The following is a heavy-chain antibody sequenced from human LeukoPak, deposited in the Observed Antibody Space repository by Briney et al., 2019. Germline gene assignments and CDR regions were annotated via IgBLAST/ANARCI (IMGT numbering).Heavy chain of an antibody. J-gene: IGHJ4*02. D-gene: IGHD2-15*01. CDR1: GFTFSSYS. V-gene: IGHV3-30*18. CDR2: ISYDGSTK. CDR3: AKVYCRGGSCYGDLVLGVVDY. Sequence: PGGSLRLSCAASGFTFSSYSMNWVRQAPGKGLEWVAAISYDGSTKYYADSGKGRFTVPRDNSKNTLYLQMNSLRAEDTAVYYCAKVYCRGGSCYGDLVLGVVDYWGQGILVTVSS.